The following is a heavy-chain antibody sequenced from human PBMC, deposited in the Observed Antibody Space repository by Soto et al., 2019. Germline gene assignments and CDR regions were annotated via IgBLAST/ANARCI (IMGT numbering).Heavy chain of an antibody. J-gene: IGHJ4*02. Sequence: ETLSLTCTVSGGSISSYYWSWIRQPPGKGLDWIGYVYYSGITNYNPSLKSRVTVSVDTSKNQFSLKLSSVTAADTAVYYCARVHCSGGNCLDLFDYWGQGTLVTVSS. D-gene: IGHD2-15*01. V-gene: IGHV4-59*01. CDR2: VYYSGIT. CDR3: ARVHCSGGNCLDLFDY. CDR1: GGSISSYY.